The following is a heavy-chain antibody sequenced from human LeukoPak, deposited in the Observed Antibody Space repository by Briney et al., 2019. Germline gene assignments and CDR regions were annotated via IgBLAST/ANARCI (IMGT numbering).Heavy chain of an antibody. V-gene: IGHV3-48*01. Sequence: PGGSLRLSCAASGFTFSRYSMNWVRQAPGKGPQWVSYISSSSSAIYYADSVKGRFTISRDNSKNTLYLQMNSLRAEDTAVYYCAKVGDYGDYALDYWGQGTLVTVSS. CDR3: AKVGDYGDYALDY. CDR2: ISSSSSAI. J-gene: IGHJ4*02. D-gene: IGHD4-17*01. CDR1: GFTFSRYS.